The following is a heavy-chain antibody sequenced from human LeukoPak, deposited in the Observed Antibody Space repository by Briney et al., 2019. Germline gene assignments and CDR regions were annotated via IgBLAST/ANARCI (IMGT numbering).Heavy chain of an antibody. Sequence: KTGESLKISCKGSGYSFTSYWIGWVRQMPGKGLEWMGIIYPGDSDTRYSPSFQGQVTISADKSISTAYLQWSSLKASDTAMYYCARMSSSRWYYIDYWGQGTLVTVSS. D-gene: IGHD6-13*01. V-gene: IGHV5-51*01. CDR3: ARMSSSRWYYIDY. CDR2: IYPGDSDT. J-gene: IGHJ4*02. CDR1: GYSFTSYW.